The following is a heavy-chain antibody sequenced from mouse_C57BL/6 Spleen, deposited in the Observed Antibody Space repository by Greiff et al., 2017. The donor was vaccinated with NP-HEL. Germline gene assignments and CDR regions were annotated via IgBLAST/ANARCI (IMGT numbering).Heavy chain of an antibody. Sequence: QVQLKESGAELAKPGASVKLSCKASGYTFTSYWMHWVKQRPGQGLEWIGYINPSSGYTKYNQKFKDKATLTADKSSSTAYMQLSSLTYEDSAVYYCARSIYYYGSSSSYYAMDYWGQGTSVTVSS. V-gene: IGHV1-7*01. J-gene: IGHJ4*01. CDR3: ARSIYYYGSSSSYYAMDY. D-gene: IGHD1-1*01. CDR2: INPSSGYT. CDR1: GYTFTSYW.